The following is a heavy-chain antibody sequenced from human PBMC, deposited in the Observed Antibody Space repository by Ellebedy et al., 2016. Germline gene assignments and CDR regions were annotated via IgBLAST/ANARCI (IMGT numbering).Heavy chain of an antibody. J-gene: IGHJ4*02. Sequence: GESLKISCAASGFTFSSYGMHWVRQAPGKGLEWVAVISYDGSNKYYADSVKGRFTISRDNSKNTLYLQMNSLRAEDTAIYYCAKRVRYSGGWEEVDYFDYWGQGTLVTVSS. CDR3: AKRVRYSGGWEEVDYFDY. D-gene: IGHD6-19*01. CDR1: GFTFSSYG. V-gene: IGHV3-30*18. CDR2: ISYDGSNK.